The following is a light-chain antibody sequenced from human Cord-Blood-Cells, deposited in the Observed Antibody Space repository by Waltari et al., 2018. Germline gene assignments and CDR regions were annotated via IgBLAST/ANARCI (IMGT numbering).Light chain of an antibody. CDR1: QSVSSH. J-gene: IGKJ2*01. V-gene: IGKV3-11*01. Sequence: EIVLTQSPATLSLSPGERATLSCRASQSVSSHLAWYHQKPGQAPRLLIYDASNRATGIPARFSGSGSGTDFTLTISSLEPEDVAVYYCQQRSNWPPYTFGQGTKLEIK. CDR2: DAS. CDR3: QQRSNWPPYT.